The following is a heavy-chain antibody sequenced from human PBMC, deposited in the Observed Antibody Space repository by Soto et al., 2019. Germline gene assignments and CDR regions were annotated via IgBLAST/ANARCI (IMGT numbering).Heavy chain of an antibody. J-gene: IGHJ4*02. CDR1: GGTFSNYY. V-gene: IGHV1-69*01. CDR3: ARGYSTGYFDY. CDR2: IIPMFDTP. Sequence: QVQLVQSGAEVKKPGSSMKVSCKTSGGTFSNYYISWVRQAPGQGLEWMGDIIPMFDTPKYAQKLQGRVTITAEETTSAAYIELSSLRAEDTAVYYCARGYSTGYFDYWGQGTLITVSS. D-gene: IGHD1-20*01.